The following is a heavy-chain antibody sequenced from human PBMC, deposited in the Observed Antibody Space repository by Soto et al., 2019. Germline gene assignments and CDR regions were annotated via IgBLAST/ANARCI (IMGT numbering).Heavy chain of an antibody. CDR2: FDPEDGET. Sequence: ALVKVSCKVSGYTLTELSMHWVRQAPGKGLEWMGGFDPEDGETIYAQKFQGRVTMTEDTSTDTAYMELSSLRSEDTAVYYCATGGTTGHFEAFDIWGQGTMVTVSS. CDR3: ATGGTTGHFEAFDI. CDR1: GYTLTELS. J-gene: IGHJ3*02. D-gene: IGHD1-1*01. V-gene: IGHV1-24*01.